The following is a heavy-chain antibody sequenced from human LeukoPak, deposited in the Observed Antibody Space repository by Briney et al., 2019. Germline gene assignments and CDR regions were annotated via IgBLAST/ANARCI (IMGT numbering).Heavy chain of an antibody. V-gene: IGHV4-59*08. CDR1: GXSISSYY. Sequence: SETLSLTWTVSGXSISSYYGSWIRQPPGKGLEWIGYIYYSGSTNYNPSLKSRVTISVDTSKNQFSLKLSSVTAADTAVYYCARRVPNWYFDLWGRGTLVTVSS. CDR3: ARRVPNWYFDL. J-gene: IGHJ2*01. CDR2: IYYSGST.